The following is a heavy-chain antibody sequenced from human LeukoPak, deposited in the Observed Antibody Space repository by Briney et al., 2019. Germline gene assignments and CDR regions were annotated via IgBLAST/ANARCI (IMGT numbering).Heavy chain of an antibody. Sequence: GGSLRLSCAASGFTFSSYSMNWVRQAPGKGLEWVSSISSSSSYIYYADSVKGRFTISRDNAKNSLYLQMNSLRAEDTAVYYCARDFFSCSGGSCYSRYAFDIWGQGTMVTVSS. J-gene: IGHJ3*02. CDR3: ARDFFSCSGGSCYSRYAFDI. CDR2: ISSSSSYI. CDR1: GFTFSSYS. D-gene: IGHD2-15*01. V-gene: IGHV3-21*01.